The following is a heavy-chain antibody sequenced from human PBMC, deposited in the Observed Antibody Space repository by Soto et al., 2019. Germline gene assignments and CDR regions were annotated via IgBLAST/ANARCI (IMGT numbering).Heavy chain of an antibody. CDR1: GYTFTTYW. V-gene: IGHV1-18*04. D-gene: IGHD3-22*01. CDR3: ARDDYYDSQGGFDY. Sequence: QVQLVQSGAEVKNPGASVKVSCKASGYTFTTYWISWVRQATGQGIEWMGWISAYNGNTNYAQKLQGRVTMTTDTSTGTAYMELRSLRSDDTAVYYCARDDYYDSQGGFDYWGQGTLVTVSS. CDR2: ISAYNGNT. J-gene: IGHJ4*02.